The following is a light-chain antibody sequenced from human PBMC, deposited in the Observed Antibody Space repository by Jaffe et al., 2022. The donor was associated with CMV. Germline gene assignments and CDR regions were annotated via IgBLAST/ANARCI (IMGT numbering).Light chain of an antibody. CDR3: QQCNSLPLT. CDR1: QDIDKF. Sequence: DIQMTQSPSSLSASVGDRVTITCQASQDIDKFLHWYQQKPGTAPKLLISDASNLEAGVSSRFSGRGSGTDFTFTISSLQPEDVATYYCQQCNSLPLTFGGGTKVDIK. V-gene: IGKV1-33*01. J-gene: IGKJ4*01. CDR2: DAS.